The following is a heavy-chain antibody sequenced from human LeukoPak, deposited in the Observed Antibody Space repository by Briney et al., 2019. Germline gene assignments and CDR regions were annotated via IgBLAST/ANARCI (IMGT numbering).Heavy chain of an antibody. CDR2: IYTSGST. CDR3: ARLDYYGSGSYL. D-gene: IGHD3-10*01. V-gene: IGHV4-61*02. J-gene: IGHJ4*02. Sequence: PSETLSLTCTVSGGSISSGSYYWSWIRQRAGKGLEWIGRIYTSGSTNYNPSLKSRVTISVDTSKNQFSLKLSSVTAADTAVYYCARLDYYGSGSYLWGQGTLVTVSP. CDR1: GGSISSGSYY.